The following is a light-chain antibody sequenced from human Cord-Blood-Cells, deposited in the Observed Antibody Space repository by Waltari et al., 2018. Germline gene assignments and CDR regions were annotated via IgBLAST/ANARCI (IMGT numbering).Light chain of an antibody. CDR1: QRVSSSY. CDR3: QQYGSSPQWT. Sequence: EIVLTQSPGTLSLSPVERATLSCRASQRVSSSYLAWYQQKPGQAPRPLTYGASSRATGIPDRFSGSGSGTDFTLTISRLEPEDFAVYYCQQYGSSPQWTFGQGTKVEIK. V-gene: IGKV3-20*01. J-gene: IGKJ1*01. CDR2: GAS.